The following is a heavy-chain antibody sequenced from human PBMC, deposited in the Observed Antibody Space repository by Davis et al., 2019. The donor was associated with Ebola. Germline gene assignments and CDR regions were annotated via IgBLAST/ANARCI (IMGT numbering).Heavy chain of an antibody. Sequence: GESLKISCAASGFTFSTYSMSWVRQAPGKGLEWVSSISSDSDYIYYADSAKGRFTISRDNAKNSLYLQMNSLRDEDTAVYYCARDVARDGYSLYYYYYGMDVWGKGTTVTVSS. CDR3: ARDVARDGYSLYYYYYGMDV. J-gene: IGHJ6*04. CDR1: GFTFSTYS. V-gene: IGHV3-21*01. D-gene: IGHD5-24*01. CDR2: ISSDSDYI.